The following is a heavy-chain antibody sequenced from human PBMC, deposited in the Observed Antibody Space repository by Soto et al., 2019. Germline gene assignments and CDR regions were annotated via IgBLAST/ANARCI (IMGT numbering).Heavy chain of an antibody. J-gene: IGHJ4*02. CDR3: AKYGYDYIWGSFPFDY. CDR2: IYPGDSDT. CDR1: GYSFTSYW. D-gene: IGHD3-16*01. Sequence: GESLKISCKGSGYSFTSYWIGWVRQMPGKGLEWMGIIYPGDSDTRYSPSFQGQVPISADKSISTAYLQWSSLKASDTAMYYCAKYGYDYIWGSFPFDYWGQGTLVTVSS. V-gene: IGHV5-51*01.